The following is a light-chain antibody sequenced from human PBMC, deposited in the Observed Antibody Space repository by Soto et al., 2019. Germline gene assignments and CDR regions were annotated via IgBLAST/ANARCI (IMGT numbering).Light chain of an antibody. Sequence: QSVLTQPASVSGSPGQSITISCTGTSSDVGGYNYVSWYQQHPGKAPKLMIYDVSNRPSGVSNRFSGSKSGNTASLTISGLQAEDEADYYCGSYTSSSTLVVFGTGTKATVL. CDR1: SSDVGGYNY. CDR2: DVS. J-gene: IGLJ1*01. CDR3: GSYTSSSTLVV. V-gene: IGLV2-14*01.